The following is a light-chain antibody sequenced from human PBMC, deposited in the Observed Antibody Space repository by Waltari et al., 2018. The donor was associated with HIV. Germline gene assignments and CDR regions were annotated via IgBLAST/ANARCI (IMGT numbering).Light chain of an antibody. CDR1: STDVGGYNH. V-gene: IGLV2-14*03. J-gene: IGLJ2*01. Sequence: QSALTQPDSVSWSPGQSITISCTGTSTDVGGYNHVSLYQQHPGKAPKLMIYDVSNRPSGVSTRFSGSKSGNTASLTISGLQAEDEADYYCNSYTSSSSLVVFGGGTKLTVL. CDR3: NSYTSSSSLVV. CDR2: DVS.